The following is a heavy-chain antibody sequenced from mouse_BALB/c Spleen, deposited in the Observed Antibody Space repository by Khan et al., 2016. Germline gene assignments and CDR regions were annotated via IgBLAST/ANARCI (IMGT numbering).Heavy chain of an antibody. CDR1: GYTFTDYA. Sequence: QVQLKQSGAELVRPGVSVKISCKGSGYTFTDYAIHWVKQCHAKSLEWIGVINSYYGDAKYNQKFKGKATMTVDKSSSTAYMELARLTSEDSAIYYCARRLTGNAMDYWGQGTSVTVSS. CDR3: ARRLTGNAMDY. D-gene: IGHD4-1*01. J-gene: IGHJ4*01. V-gene: IGHV1S137*01. CDR2: INSYYGDA.